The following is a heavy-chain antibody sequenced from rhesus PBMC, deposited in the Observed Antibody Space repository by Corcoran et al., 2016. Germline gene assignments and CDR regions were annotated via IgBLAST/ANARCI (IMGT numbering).Heavy chain of an antibody. CDR3: ARRRGGGDCFGLDS. Sequence: QVQLQESGPGLVKPSETLSLTCTVSGGSISGHYWNWIRHPPGTGLEWVGNIYGDGSTTNSTPSHKSRVTLSIDTSKNQVSLKLKSVTAADTAVYFCARRRGGGDCFGLDSWGQGVVVTVSS. CDR2: IYGDGSTT. CDR1: GGSISGHY. D-gene: IGHD2-39*02. J-gene: IGHJ6*01. V-gene: IGHV4S11*01.